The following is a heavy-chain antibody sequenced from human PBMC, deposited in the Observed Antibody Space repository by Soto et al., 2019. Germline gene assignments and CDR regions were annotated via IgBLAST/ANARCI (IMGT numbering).Heavy chain of an antibody. J-gene: IGHJ5*02. CDR3: ARGQSRLIMIAEPDEGSLWLDP. Sequence: QVQLVQSGAEVKKPGASVKVSCKTSGYTFTSYDINWVRQATGQKLEWMGWMNPNSGDTGYAQKFQGRVTMTRNTSISTAYMDLTSLRSEDTAVYYCARGQSRLIMIAEPDEGSLWLDPWGQGTLVSVSS. CDR2: MNPNSGDT. D-gene: IGHD3-22*01. CDR1: GYTFTSYD. V-gene: IGHV1-8*01.